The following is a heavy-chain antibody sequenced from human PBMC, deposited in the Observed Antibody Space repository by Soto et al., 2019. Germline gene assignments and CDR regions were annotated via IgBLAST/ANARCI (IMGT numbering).Heavy chain of an antibody. CDR3: ASFSGYDRYFYNGMDV. V-gene: IGHV4-34*01. CDR1: GGSFSGYY. CDR2: INHSGST. Sequence: SETLSLTCAVYGGSFSGYYWSWIRQPPGKGLEWIGEINHSGSTNYNPSLKSRVTISVDTSKNQFSLKLSSVTAADTAVYYCASFSGYDRYFYNGMDVWGQGTTVTVSS. D-gene: IGHD5-12*01. J-gene: IGHJ6*02.